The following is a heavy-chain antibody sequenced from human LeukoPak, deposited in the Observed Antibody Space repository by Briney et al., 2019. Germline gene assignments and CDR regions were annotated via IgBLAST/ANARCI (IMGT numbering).Heavy chain of an antibody. Sequence: SETLSLTCTVSGGSISSSSYYWGWIRQPPGKGLEWVGSIYYSGSTYYNPSLKSRVTISVDTSKNQFSLKLSSVTAADTAVYYCARLRRVGATPFDYWGQGTLVTVSS. D-gene: IGHD1-26*01. CDR3: ARLRRVGATPFDY. J-gene: IGHJ4*02. CDR2: IYYSGST. CDR1: GGSISSSSYY. V-gene: IGHV4-39*01.